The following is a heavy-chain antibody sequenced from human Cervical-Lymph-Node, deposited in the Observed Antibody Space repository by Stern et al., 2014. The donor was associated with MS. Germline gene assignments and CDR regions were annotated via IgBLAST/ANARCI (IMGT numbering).Heavy chain of an antibody. V-gene: IGHV3-30*18. J-gene: IGHJ5*02. CDR3: AKDEGRGSTPYNWFDP. CDR2: ISYDGSNK. CDR1: GFTFSSYG. D-gene: IGHD1-1*01. Sequence: DQLVESGGGVVQPGRSLRLSCAASGFTFSSYGMHWVRQAPGKGLEWVAVISYDGSNKYYADSVKGRFTISRDNSKNTLYLQMNSLRAEDTAVYYCAKDEGRGSTPYNWFDPWGQGTLVTVSS.